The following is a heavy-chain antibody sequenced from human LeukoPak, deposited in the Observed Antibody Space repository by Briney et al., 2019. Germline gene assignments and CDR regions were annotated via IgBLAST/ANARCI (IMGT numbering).Heavy chain of an antibody. CDR2: IYHSGST. Sequence: SETLSLTCAVSGGSISSSNWWSWVRQPPGKGLEWIGEIYHSGSTNYNPSLKSRVIISVDTSKNQFSLKLSSVTAADTAVYYCARSLWRTWFDPWGQGTLVSVSS. J-gene: IGHJ5*02. CDR1: GGSISSSNW. D-gene: IGHD2-21*01. V-gene: IGHV4-4*02. CDR3: ARSLWRTWFDP.